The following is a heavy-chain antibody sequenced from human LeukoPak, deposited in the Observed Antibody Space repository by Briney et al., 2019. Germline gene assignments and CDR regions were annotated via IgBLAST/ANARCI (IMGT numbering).Heavy chain of an antibody. CDR1: GFTFSSYG. CDR3: AKDTPDSSAYYLEN. J-gene: IGHJ4*02. V-gene: IGHV3-30*02. D-gene: IGHD3-22*01. CDR2: IRYDGSNK. Sequence: GGSLRLSCAASGFTFSSYGMHWVRQAPGKGLEWVAFIRYDGSNKYYADSVKGRFTISRDNSKNTLYLQMNSLRAEDTAVHYCAKDTPDSSAYYLENWGQGTLVTVSS.